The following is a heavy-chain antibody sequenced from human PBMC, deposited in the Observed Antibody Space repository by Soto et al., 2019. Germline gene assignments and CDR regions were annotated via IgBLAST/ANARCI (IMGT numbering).Heavy chain of an antibody. J-gene: IGHJ3*02. V-gene: IGHV1-3*01. Sequence: QVQFVQSGAEVKKPGASVRVSCKASGYSFTSYAIHWLRQAPGQRPEWMGWISPGNGNTKYSENSQGRVTITRDTSASTAYMDLSSLRSEDTAVYYCTRTSFGVVTYGFDIWGQGTMVTFSS. CDR1: GYSFTSYA. D-gene: IGHD3-3*01. CDR3: TRTSFGVVTYGFDI. CDR2: ISPGNGNT.